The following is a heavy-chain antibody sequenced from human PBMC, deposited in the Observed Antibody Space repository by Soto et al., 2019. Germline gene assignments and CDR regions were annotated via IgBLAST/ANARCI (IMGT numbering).Heavy chain of an antibody. V-gene: IGHV1-46*01. CDR3: ATLSGSTLFDY. D-gene: IGHD3-22*01. CDR2: INPSGGST. Sequence: QVQLVQSGAEVKKPGASVKVSCKASGYTFTSYYMHWVRQAPGQGLEWMGIINPSGGSTSYAQKFQGRVTMTRDTSTSTVYMELSSLRPEDTAVYYCATLSGSTLFDYWGQGTLVTVSS. J-gene: IGHJ4*02. CDR1: GYTFTSYY.